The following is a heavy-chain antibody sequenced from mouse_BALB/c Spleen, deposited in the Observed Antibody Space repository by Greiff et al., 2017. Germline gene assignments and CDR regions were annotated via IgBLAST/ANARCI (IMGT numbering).Heavy chain of an antibody. Sequence: VQLQQSGPGLVKPSQSLSLTCSVTGYSITSGYYWNWIRQFPGNKLEWMGYISYDGSNNYNPSLKNRISTTRDTSKNQFFLKLNSVTTEDTATYYCASGGLPSYFDVWGAGTTVTVSS. J-gene: IGHJ1*01. D-gene: IGHD2-4*01. CDR2: ISYDGSN. CDR3: ASGGLPSYFDV. V-gene: IGHV3-6*02. CDR1: GYSITSGYY.